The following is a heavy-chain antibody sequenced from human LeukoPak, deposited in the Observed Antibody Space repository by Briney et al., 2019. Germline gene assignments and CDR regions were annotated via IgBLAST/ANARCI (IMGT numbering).Heavy chain of an antibody. V-gene: IGHV3-48*01. CDR3: ARAGEYSSNVDY. CDR1: GFTFSSYK. Sequence: GGSLRLSCAAPGFTFSSYKMNAVRQAPGKGVEWVSHINTDSTTKYYAYSVKGRFTISRDNAENSLYLQMNSLSAEDTAVYYCARAGEYSSNVDYWGQGTLVTVSS. J-gene: IGHJ4*02. CDR2: INTDSTTK. D-gene: IGHD6-6*01.